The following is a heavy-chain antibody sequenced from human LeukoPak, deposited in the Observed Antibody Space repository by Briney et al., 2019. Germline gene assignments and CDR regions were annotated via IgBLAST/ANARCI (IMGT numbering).Heavy chain of an antibody. D-gene: IGHD5-24*01. Sequence: ASVKVSCKASGYTFTSYYTHWVRQAPGQGLEWMGIINPSGGSTSYAQKFQGRVTMTRDTSTSTVYMELSSLRSEDTAVYYCARASSRDGYNLDFDYWGQGTLVTVSS. CDR2: INPSGGST. CDR1: GYTFTSYY. J-gene: IGHJ4*02. V-gene: IGHV1-46*01. CDR3: ARASSRDGYNLDFDY.